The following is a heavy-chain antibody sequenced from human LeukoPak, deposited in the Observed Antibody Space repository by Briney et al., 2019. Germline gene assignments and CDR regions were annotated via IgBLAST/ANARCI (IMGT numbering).Heavy chain of an antibody. J-gene: IGHJ6*02. CDR1: GFTFSNAW. CDR3: ARENSSSWDYYYGMDV. D-gene: IGHD6-13*01. Sequence: RPGGSLRLSCAASGFTFSNAWMSWVRQAPGKGLEWVGRIKSKTDGGTTDCAAPVKGRFTISRDDSQNTLYLQMNSLRDEDTAVYYCARENSSSWDYYYGMDVWGQGTTVTVSS. CDR2: IKSKTDGGTT. V-gene: IGHV3-15*01.